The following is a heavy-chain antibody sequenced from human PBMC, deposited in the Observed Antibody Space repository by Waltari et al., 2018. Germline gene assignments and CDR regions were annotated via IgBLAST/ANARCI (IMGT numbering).Heavy chain of an antibody. D-gene: IGHD2-8*02. Sequence: DSVKGRFSISRDNSKNSLSLEMNSLRPEDTAVYYCASCTGGNCYYYGFDVCGQGTTVTVSS. CDR3: ASCTGGNCYYYGFDV. J-gene: IGHJ6*02. V-gene: IGHV3-30*13.